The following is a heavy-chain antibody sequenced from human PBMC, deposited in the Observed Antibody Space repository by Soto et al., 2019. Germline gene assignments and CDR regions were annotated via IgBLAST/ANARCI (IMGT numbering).Heavy chain of an antibody. CDR1: GGSISSSSYY. V-gene: IGHV4-39*01. J-gene: IGHJ5*02. CDR2: IYYSGST. D-gene: IGHD6-13*01. Sequence: QLQLQESGPGLVKPSETLSLTCNVSGGSISSSSYYWGWFRQPPGKGLEWIGGIYYSGSTYYNPSLKSRVTIYVDTSKTQFSMKLSSVTAAYTAGYYCARRFGIAAAGLDWFDPWGQGTLVTVSS. CDR3: ARRFGIAAAGLDWFDP.